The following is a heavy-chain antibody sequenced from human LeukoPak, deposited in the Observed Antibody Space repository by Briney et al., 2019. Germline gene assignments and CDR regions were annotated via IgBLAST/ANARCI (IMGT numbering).Heavy chain of an antibody. CDR3: ASASSPYYYYGMDV. D-gene: IGHD2-2*01. Sequence: GASVKVSCKASGYTFTSYGISWVRQAPGQGLEWMGWISAYNGNTNYAQKLQGRATMTTDTSTSTAYMELRSLRSDDTAVYYCASASSPYYYYGMDVWGQGTTVTVSS. V-gene: IGHV1-18*01. CDR2: ISAYNGNT. J-gene: IGHJ6*02. CDR1: GYTFTSYG.